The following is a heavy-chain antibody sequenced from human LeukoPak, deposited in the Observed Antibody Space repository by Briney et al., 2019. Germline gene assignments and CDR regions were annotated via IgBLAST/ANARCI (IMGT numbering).Heavy chain of an antibody. CDR2: IYYSGST. V-gene: IGHV4-39*01. CDR1: GGSISSSSYY. Sequence: PSETLSLTCTVSGGSISSSSYYWGWIRQPPGKGLEWIGSIYYSGSTYYNPPLKSRVTISVDTSKNQFSLKLSSVTAADTAVYYCARGLAPFDYWGQGTLVTVSS. CDR3: ARGLAPFDY. J-gene: IGHJ4*02. D-gene: IGHD6-6*01.